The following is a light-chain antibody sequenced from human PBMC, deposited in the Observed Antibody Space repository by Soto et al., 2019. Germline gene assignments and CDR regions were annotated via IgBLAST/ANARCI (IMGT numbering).Light chain of an antibody. CDR3: QQYNNWWT. CDR2: AAS. J-gene: IGKJ1*01. V-gene: IGKV3-15*01. Sequence: IVMTQSPATLSVSPGERATLSCRASQSLRSNLAWYQQKPGQAPRLLIYAASTRATGIPARFSGSGSGTEFTLTISSLQSEYFAVYYCQQYNNWWTFGQGTKVEIK. CDR1: QSLRSN.